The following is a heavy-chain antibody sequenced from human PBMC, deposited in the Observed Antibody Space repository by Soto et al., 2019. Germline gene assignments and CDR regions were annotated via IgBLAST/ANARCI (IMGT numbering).Heavy chain of an antibody. CDR1: GGTFSSYA. V-gene: IGHV1-69*13. Sequence: SVKVSCKASGGTFSSYAISWVRQAPGQGLEWMGGIIPIFGTANYAQKFQGRVTITADESTSTAYMELSSLRSEDTAVYYCARVPGFTVTTHFDYWRQGTLVTVSS. CDR2: IIPIFGTA. J-gene: IGHJ4*02. D-gene: IGHD4-4*01. CDR3: ARVPGFTVTTHFDY.